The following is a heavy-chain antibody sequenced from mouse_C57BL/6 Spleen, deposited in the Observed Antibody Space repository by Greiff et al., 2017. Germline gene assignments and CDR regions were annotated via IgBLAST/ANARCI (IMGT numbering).Heavy chain of an antibody. CDR1: GYTFTSYW. J-gene: IGHJ4*01. CDR3: AIHDYYDYGGDY. D-gene: IGHD2-4*01. CDR2: IHPSDSDT. V-gene: IGHV1-74*01. Sequence: QVQLKQPGAELVKPGASVKVSCKASGYTFTSYWMHWVKQRPGQGLEWIGRIHPSDSDTNYNQKFKGKATLTVDKSSSTAYMQLSSLTSEDSAVYYCAIHDYYDYGGDYWGQGTSVTVSS.